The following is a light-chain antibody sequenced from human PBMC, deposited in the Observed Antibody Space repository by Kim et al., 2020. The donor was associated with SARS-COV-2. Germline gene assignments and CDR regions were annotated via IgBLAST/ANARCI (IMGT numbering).Light chain of an antibody. Sequence: QSALTQPRSVSGSPRQSVTICCTGTSRDVGGYNYVSWYQQHPGKAPKLMIYDVTKRPSGVPDRFSGSKSGNTASLTISGLQAEDEADYYCCSYAASYTHVVFGGGTKLTVL. V-gene: IGLV2-11*01. CDR3: CSYAASYTHVV. CDR1: SRDVGGYNY. CDR2: DVT. J-gene: IGLJ2*01.